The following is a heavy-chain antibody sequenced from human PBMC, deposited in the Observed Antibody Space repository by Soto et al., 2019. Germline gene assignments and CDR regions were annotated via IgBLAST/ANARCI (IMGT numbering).Heavy chain of an antibody. CDR3: ARKGGGSGSYYPYYYYGMDV. CDR1: GYTFTSYG. CDR2: ISAYNGNT. D-gene: IGHD3-10*01. Sequence: QVQLVQSGAEVKKPGASVKVSCKASGYTFTSYGISWVRQAPGQGLEWMGWISAYNGNTNYAQKLQGRVTMTTDTFTSTAYMELRSLRSDDTAVYYCARKGGGSGSYYPYYYYGMDVWGQGTTVTVSS. V-gene: IGHV1-18*01. J-gene: IGHJ6*02.